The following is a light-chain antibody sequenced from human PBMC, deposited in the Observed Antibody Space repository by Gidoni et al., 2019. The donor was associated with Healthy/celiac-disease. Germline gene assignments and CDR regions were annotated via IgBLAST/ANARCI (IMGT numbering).Light chain of an antibody. CDR2: AAS. CDR1: QSISSY. Sequence: DIQMTQSPSSLSASVGDRVTITCRASQSISSYLNWYQQKPGKAPKLLIYAASSLQSGVPSRFSGSGSGTDFTLTISSLQPEDFATYYCQQSYSTPFGPGTNVDIK. V-gene: IGKV1-39*01. CDR3: QQSYSTP. J-gene: IGKJ3*01.